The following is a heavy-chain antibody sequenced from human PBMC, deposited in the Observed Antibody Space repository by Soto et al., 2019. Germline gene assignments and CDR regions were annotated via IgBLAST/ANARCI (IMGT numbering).Heavy chain of an antibody. V-gene: IGHV4-34*01. Sequence: SESLSLTCAVYGGSFSGHYWSWVRQPPEKGLGWIGEIKHSGSTNYNPSLKSRFTISVDTSKNQFSLKLNSVTAADTAVYYCARLPDSGSFFEYWGHGILVTVSS. J-gene: IGHJ4*01. CDR1: GGSFSGHY. CDR3: ARLPDSGSFFEY. D-gene: IGHD1-26*01. CDR2: IKHSGST.